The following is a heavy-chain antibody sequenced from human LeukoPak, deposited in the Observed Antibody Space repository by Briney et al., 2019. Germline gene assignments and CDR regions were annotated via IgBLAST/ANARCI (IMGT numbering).Heavy chain of an antibody. Sequence: ASVKVSCKASGYTFTGYYMHWVRQAPGQGLEWMGWINPNSGGTNYAQKFQGRVTMTRDTSISTAYMELSRLRSDDTAVYYCARLGIAAARNAFDIWGQGTVVTVSS. CDR1: GYTFTGYY. D-gene: IGHD6-13*01. CDR2: INPNSGGT. V-gene: IGHV1-2*02. J-gene: IGHJ3*02. CDR3: ARLGIAAARNAFDI.